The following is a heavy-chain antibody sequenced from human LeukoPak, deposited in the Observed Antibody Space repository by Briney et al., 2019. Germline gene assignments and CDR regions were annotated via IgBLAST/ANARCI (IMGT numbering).Heavy chain of an antibody. CDR1: GGSFSGYY. Sequence: PSETLSLTCAVYGGSFSGYYWSWIRQPPGKGLEWIGEINHSGSTNYNPSLKSRVTISVDTSKNQFSLQLNSVTPEDTAVYYCARSGLRVYSSGWYPSRAYYFDYWGQGTLVTVSS. D-gene: IGHD6-19*01. CDR3: ARSGLRVYSSGWYPSRAYYFDY. CDR2: INHSGST. J-gene: IGHJ4*02. V-gene: IGHV4-34*01.